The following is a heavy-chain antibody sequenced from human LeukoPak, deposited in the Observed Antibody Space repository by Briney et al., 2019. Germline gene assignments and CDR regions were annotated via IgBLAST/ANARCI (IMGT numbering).Heavy chain of an antibody. D-gene: IGHD3-22*01. CDR1: GYTFTGYY. CDR3: AREGGFDYDSRGYLDY. J-gene: IGHJ4*02. Sequence: ASVKVSCKASGYTFTGYYIHWERQAPGQGLEWMGRINPNSDVTNYAQKFRGRVTMTRDTSISTAYMELSSLRSDDTAVYYCAREGGFDYDSRGYLDYWGQGTLVTVSS. V-gene: IGHV1-2*06. CDR2: INPNSDVT.